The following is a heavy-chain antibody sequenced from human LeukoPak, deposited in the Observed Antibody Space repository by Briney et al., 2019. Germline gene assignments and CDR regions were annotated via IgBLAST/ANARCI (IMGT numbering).Heavy chain of an antibody. V-gene: IGHV3-21*01. Sequence: GGSLRLSCAASGFTFSSYSMNWVRQAPGKGLEWVSSIISSSSYIYYADSVKGRFTISRDNAKNSLYLQMNSLRAEDTAVYYCASSPLDCSSTSCYNGNYYYYYYMDVWGKGTTVTVSS. CDR3: ASSPLDCSSTSCYNGNYYYYYYMDV. J-gene: IGHJ6*03. D-gene: IGHD2-2*02. CDR1: GFTFSSYS. CDR2: IISSSSYI.